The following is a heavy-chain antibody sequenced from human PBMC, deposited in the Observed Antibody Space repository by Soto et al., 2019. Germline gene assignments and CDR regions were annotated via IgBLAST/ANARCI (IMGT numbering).Heavy chain of an antibody. CDR2: ISGSGGST. D-gene: IGHD3-22*01. CDR3: AKPIHYESSHYGMDV. Sequence: GGSLRLSCAASGFTFSSYAMSWVRQAPGKGLEWVSAISGSGGSTYYADSVKGRFTISRDNSKNTLYLQMNSLRAEDTDVYYCAKPIHYESSHYGMDVWGQGTTVTVSS. CDR1: GFTFSSYA. J-gene: IGHJ6*02. V-gene: IGHV3-23*01.